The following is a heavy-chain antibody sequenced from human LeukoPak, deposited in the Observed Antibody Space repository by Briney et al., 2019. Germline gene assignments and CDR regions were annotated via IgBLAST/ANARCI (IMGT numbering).Heavy chain of an antibody. V-gene: IGHV3-30*04. D-gene: IGHD1-26*01. CDR2: ISYDGSNK. Sequence: PGGSLRLSCAASGFTFSSYAMHWVRQAPGKGLEWVAVISYDGSNKYYADSVKGRFTISRDNSKKTLYLQMNSLRAEDTAVYYCAKDFPGSGSPMIHYYYYMDVWGKGTTVTFSS. CDR1: GFTFSSYA. J-gene: IGHJ6*03. CDR3: AKDFPGSGSPMIHYYYYMDV.